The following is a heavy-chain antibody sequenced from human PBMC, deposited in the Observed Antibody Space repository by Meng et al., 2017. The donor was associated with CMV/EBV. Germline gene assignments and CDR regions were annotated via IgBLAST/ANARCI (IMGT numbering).Heavy chain of an antibody. J-gene: IGHJ3*02. Sequence: SETLSLTCPVSGGSISSSSYYWGWIRQPPGKGLEWIGSIYYSGSTYYNPSLKSRVTISVDTSKNQFSLKLSSVTAADTAVYYCARDPGADIVVVPAATDAFDIWGQGTMVTVSS. CDR3: ARDPGADIVVVPAATDAFDI. V-gene: IGHV4-39*07. CDR2: IYYSGST. D-gene: IGHD2-2*01. CDR1: GGSISSSSYY.